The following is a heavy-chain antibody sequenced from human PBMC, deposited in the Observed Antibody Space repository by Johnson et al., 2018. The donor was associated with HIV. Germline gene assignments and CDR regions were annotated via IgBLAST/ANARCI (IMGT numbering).Heavy chain of an antibody. V-gene: IGHV3-30-3*01. Sequence: QVQLVESGGGLIQPGGSLRLSCAASGFTVSSNYMSWVRQAPGKGLEWVAVISYDGSNKYYADSVKGRFTISRDNAKNSLYLQMNSLRAEDTAVYYCARSKDCSGGSCPDAFDIWGQGTMVTVSS. CDR1: GFTVSSNY. D-gene: IGHD2-15*01. CDR2: ISYDGSNK. CDR3: ARSKDCSGGSCPDAFDI. J-gene: IGHJ3*02.